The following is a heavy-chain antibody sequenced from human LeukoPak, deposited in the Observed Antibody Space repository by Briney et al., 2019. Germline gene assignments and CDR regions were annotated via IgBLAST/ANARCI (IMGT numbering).Heavy chain of an antibody. V-gene: IGHV1-46*01. CDR1: GYSLTNCY. Sequence: VASVKVSCKAFGYSLTNCYVHWVRQAPGQGLEWMGEINPSGGSTSYAQKFQGRITVTRDTYTNTVYMDLSSLRSEDTATYYCARGAPTTRIGAGRFDYWGQGSLLTVAS. CDR3: ARGAPTTRIGAGRFDY. CDR2: INPSGGST. D-gene: IGHD5-12*01. J-gene: IGHJ4*02.